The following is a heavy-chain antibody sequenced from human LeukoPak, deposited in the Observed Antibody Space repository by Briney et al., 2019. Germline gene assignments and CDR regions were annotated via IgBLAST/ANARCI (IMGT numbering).Heavy chain of an antibody. CDR2: IWYDGSNK. V-gene: IGHV3-33*06. Sequence: PGGSLRLSCAASGFTFSSYGMHWVRQAPGKGLEWGAVIWYDGSNKYYADSVRGRFTISRDNSKNTLYLQMNSLRAEDTAVYYCAKDRRMVTAYYFDYWGQGTLVTVSS. CDR1: GFTFSSYG. D-gene: IGHD5-18*01. CDR3: AKDRRMVTAYYFDY. J-gene: IGHJ4*02.